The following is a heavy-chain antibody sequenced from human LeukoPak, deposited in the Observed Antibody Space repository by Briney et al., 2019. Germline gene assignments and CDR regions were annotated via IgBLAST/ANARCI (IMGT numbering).Heavy chain of an antibody. V-gene: IGHV4-34*01. CDR3: ARGRGYCSSTSCYARYFDL. CDR1: GGSFSGYY. J-gene: IGHJ2*01. CDR2: INHSGST. D-gene: IGHD2-2*01. Sequence: SETLSLTCAVYGGSFSGYYCSWIRQPPGKGLEWIGEINHSGSTNYNPSLKSRVTISVDTSKNQFSLKLSSVTAADTAVYYCARGRGYCSSTSCYARYFDLWGRGTMVTVSS.